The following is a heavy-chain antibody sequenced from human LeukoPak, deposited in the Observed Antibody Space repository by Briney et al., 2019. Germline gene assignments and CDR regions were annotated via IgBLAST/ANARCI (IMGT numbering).Heavy chain of an antibody. CDR1: GGSISSSNW. Sequence: PSGTLSLTCAVSGGSISSSNWWSWVRQPPGKGLEWIGEIYHSGSTNYNPSPKSRVTISVDKSKNQFSLKLSSVTAADTAVYYCARQEVRGVLLFYYGMDVWGQGTMVTVSS. J-gene: IGHJ6*02. D-gene: IGHD3-10*01. CDR3: ARQEVRGVLLFYYGMDV. V-gene: IGHV4-4*02. CDR2: IYHSGST.